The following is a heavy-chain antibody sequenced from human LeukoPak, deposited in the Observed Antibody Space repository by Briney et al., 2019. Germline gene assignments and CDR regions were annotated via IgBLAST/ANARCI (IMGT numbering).Heavy chain of an antibody. D-gene: IGHD6-13*01. Sequence: PGGSLRLSCAASGFTFSSYAMHWVRQAPGKGLEWVAVISYDGTNKYYADSVKGRFTISRDNSKNTLYLQMDSLRAEDTTMYYCARPGQLVPNAAAAFDIWGQGTMVTVSS. CDR2: ISYDGTNK. CDR3: ARPGQLVPNAAAAFDI. V-gene: IGHV3-30*04. J-gene: IGHJ3*02. CDR1: GFTFSSYA.